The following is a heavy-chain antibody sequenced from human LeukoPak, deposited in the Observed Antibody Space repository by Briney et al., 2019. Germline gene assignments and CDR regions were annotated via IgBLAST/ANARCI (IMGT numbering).Heavy chain of an antibody. CDR3: AREWFGDITIAY. V-gene: IGHV3-21*01. Sequence: PGGSLRLSCAASGFTFSSYSMNWVRQAPGKGLEWVSSISSSSSYIYYADSVKGRFTISRDNAKNSLYLQMNSLRAEDTAVYYCAREWFGDITIAYWGQGTLVTVSS. CDR1: GFTFSSYS. D-gene: IGHD3-10*01. CDR2: ISSSSSYI. J-gene: IGHJ4*02.